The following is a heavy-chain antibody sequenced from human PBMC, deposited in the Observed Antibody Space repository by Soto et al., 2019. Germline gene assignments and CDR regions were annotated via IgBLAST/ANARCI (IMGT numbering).Heavy chain of an antibody. CDR3: ARKTYYYDSSGYYPTYYFDS. D-gene: IGHD3-22*01. CDR1: GGSISSYY. CDR2: IYTSGST. V-gene: IGHV4-4*07. Sequence: SETLSLTCTVSGGSISSYYWSWIRQPAGKGLEWIGRIYTSGSTNYNPSLKSRVTMSVDTSKNQFSLKLSSVTAADTAVYYCARKTYYYDSSGYYPTYYFDSWGQGTPVTVSS. J-gene: IGHJ4*02.